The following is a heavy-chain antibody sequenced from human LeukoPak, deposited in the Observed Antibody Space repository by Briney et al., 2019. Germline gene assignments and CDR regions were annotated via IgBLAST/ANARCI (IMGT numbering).Heavy chain of an antibody. CDR3: ARVVYWTNSGSYYRKDLGLDY. D-gene: IGHD3-10*01. Sequence: KPSETLSLTCTVSGGSISSGDYYWSWIRQPPGKGLEWIGYIYYSGSTYYNPSLKSRVTISVDTSKNQFSLKLSSVTAADTAVYYCARVVYWTNSGSYYRKDLGLDYWGQGTLVTVSS. CDR2: IYYSGST. J-gene: IGHJ4*02. V-gene: IGHV4-30-4*01. CDR1: GGSISSGDYY.